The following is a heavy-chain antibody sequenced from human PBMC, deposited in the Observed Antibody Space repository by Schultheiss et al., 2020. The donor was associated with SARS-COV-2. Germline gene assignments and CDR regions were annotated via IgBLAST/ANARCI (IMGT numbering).Heavy chain of an antibody. CDR1: GFTFSSYA. CDR3: ARADYGVYDAAFDY. Sequence: GGSLRLSCAASGFTFSSYAMSWVRQAPGKGLEWVSAISGSGGSTYYADSVKGRFTISRDNSKNTLYLQMNSLRAEDTAVYYCARADYGVYDAAFDYWGQGTLVTVSS. V-gene: IGHV3-23*01. CDR2: ISGSGGST. D-gene: IGHD4-17*01. J-gene: IGHJ4*02.